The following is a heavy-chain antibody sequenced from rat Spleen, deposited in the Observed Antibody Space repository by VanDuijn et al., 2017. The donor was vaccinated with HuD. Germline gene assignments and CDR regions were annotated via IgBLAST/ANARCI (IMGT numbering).Heavy chain of an antibody. J-gene: IGHJ1*01. CDR3: ARRTYWYFDF. CDR1: GFTFSDYG. Sequence: EVQLVESGGGLVQPGRSLKLSCVASGFTFSDYGMNWIRQAPGKGLEWVAYISHNSDTIYYADTVKGRFTISRANAKNTLYLQVSSLRSEDTALYYCARRTYWYFDFWGPGTMVTVSS. V-gene: IGHV5-34*01. CDR2: ISHNSDTI.